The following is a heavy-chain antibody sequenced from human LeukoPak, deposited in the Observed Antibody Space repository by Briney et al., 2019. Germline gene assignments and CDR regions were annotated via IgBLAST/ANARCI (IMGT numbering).Heavy chain of an antibody. V-gene: IGHV3-69-1*01. D-gene: IGHD7-27*01. CDR2: ISSSSTI. CDR3: AREPTGDLDY. CDR1: GFTFSAYF. J-gene: IGHJ4*02. Sequence: GGSLRLSCSASGFTFSAYFMHWVRQAPGKGLEWVSYISSSSTIYYADSVKGRFTISRDNAKNSLYLQMNSLRDEDTALYYCAREPTGDLDYWGQGTLVTVSS.